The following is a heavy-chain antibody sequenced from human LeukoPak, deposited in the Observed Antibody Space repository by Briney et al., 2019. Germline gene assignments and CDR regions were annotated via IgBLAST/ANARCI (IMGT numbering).Heavy chain of an antibody. CDR1: GGTFSSYA. Sequence: PWASVKVSCKASGGTFSSYAISWVRQAPGQGLEWMGIINPSGGSTSYAQKFQGRVTMTRDTSTSTVYMELSSLRSEDTAVYYCARDGGGWYRNWFDPWGQGTLVTVSS. J-gene: IGHJ5*02. D-gene: IGHD6-19*01. CDR3: ARDGGGWYRNWFDP. CDR2: INPSGGST. V-gene: IGHV1-46*01.